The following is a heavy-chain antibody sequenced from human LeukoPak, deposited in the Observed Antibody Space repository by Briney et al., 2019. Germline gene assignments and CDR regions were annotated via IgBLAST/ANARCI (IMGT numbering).Heavy chain of an antibody. CDR3: AREGRVRYYGSGSYGPYDY. J-gene: IGHJ4*02. Sequence: GGSLRLSCAASGFTFSTFAMVWVRQPPGKGLEWVSSIFPSGGEIHYADSVKGRFTISRDNAKNSLYLQMNSLRAEDTAVYYCAREGRVRYYGSGSYGPYDYWGQGTLVTVSS. CDR1: GFTFSTFA. CDR2: IFPSGGEI. D-gene: IGHD3-10*01. V-gene: IGHV3-21*04.